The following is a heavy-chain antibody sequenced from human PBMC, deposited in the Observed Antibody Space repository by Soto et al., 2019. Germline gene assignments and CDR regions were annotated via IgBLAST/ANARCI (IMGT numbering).Heavy chain of an antibody. D-gene: IGHD5-12*01. CDR3: ARGTRFGYDGVSPYSTHF. J-gene: IGHJ6*03. CDR2: INHSGST. V-gene: IGHV4-34*01. Sequence: SETLSLTCTVSGGSISSYYWSWIRQPPGKGLEWIGEINHSGSTNYNPSLKSRVTISVDTSKNQFSLKLSSVTAADTAVYYCARGTRFGYDGVSPYSTHFWCTGITVTLSS. CDR1: GGSISSYY.